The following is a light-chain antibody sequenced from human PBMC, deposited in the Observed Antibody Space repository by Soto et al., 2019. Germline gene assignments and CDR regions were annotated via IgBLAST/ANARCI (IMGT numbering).Light chain of an antibody. J-gene: IGLJ1*01. CDR2: GNS. Sequence: QSVLTQPPSVSGAPGQRVTISCTGSSSNIGAGYDVHWYQQLPGTAPKLLIYGNSNRPSGVPDRFSGPKSGTSASLAITGLQAEDEADYYCQSYDSSLSGFYVFGTGTKVTAL. CDR3: QSYDSSLSGFYV. CDR1: SSNIGAGYD. V-gene: IGLV1-40*01.